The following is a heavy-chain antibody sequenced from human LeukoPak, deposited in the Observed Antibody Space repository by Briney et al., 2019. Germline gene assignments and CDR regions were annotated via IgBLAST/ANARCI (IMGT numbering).Heavy chain of an antibody. CDR2: ISSSGSTI. Sequence: GGSLRLSCTGSGFTFSDYHMSWIRQAPGKGLEWISYISSSGSTINYADSVKGRFTISRDNAKNSLYLRMNSLRAEDTAVYYCARDGTRSGSYLNYWGQGTLVIVSS. D-gene: IGHD3-22*01. CDR3: ARDGTRSGSYLNY. J-gene: IGHJ4*02. V-gene: IGHV3-11*01. CDR1: GFTFSDYH.